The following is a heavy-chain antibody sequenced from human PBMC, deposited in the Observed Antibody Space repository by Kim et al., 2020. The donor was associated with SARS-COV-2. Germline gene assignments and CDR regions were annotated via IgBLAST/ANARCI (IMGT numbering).Heavy chain of an antibody. J-gene: IGHJ6*02. CDR3: ARGLEGVGYCSGGSCYLSALSPTEWGYYGMDV. D-gene: IGHD2-15*01. CDR2: INPNSGGT. CDR1: GYTFTGYY. Sequence: ASVKVSCKASGYTFTGYYMHWVRQAPGQGLEWMGWINPNSGGTNYAQKFQGRVTMTRDTSISTAYMELSRLRSDDTAVYYCARGLEGVGYCSGGSCYLSALSPTEWGYYGMDVWGQGTTVTVSS. V-gene: IGHV1-2*02.